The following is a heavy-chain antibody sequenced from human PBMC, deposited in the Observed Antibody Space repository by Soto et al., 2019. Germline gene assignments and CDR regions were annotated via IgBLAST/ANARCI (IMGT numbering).Heavy chain of an antibody. CDR2: ISSNGGST. J-gene: IGHJ2*01. CDR3: ARDSSHRGITIFGVVPYWYFDL. Sequence: GGSLRLSCSASGFTFSSYAMHWVRQAPGKGLEYVSAISSNGGSTYYADSVKGRFTISRDNSKNTLYLQMSSLRAEDTAVYYCARDSSHRGITIFGVVPYWYFDLWGRGTLVTVSS. V-gene: IGHV3-64D*08. CDR1: GFTFSSYA. D-gene: IGHD3-3*01.